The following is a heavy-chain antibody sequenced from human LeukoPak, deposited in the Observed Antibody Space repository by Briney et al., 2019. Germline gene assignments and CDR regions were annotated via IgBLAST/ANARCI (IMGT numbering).Heavy chain of an antibody. Sequence: ASVKVSCKASGYTFTGYYMHWVRQAPGQGLEWMGWINPNSGGTNYGRVTMTRDTSISTAYMELSRLRSDDTAVYYCARASPGRYYDSSGFAPIDYWGQGTLVTVSS. CDR3: ARASPGRYYDSSGFAPIDY. V-gene: IGHV1-2*02. D-gene: IGHD3-22*01. CDR2: INPNSGGT. CDR1: GYTFTGYY. J-gene: IGHJ4*02.